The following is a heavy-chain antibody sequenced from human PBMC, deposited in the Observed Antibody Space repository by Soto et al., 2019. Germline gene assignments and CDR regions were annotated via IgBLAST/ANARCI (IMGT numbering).Heavy chain of an antibody. CDR3: AREGPAPYYYYGMDV. J-gene: IGHJ6*02. CDR1: GYSFTTYG. CDR2: ISGYNGNT. Sequence: QVQLVQSRGEVKKPGASVKVSCKTSGYSFTTYGISWVRQAPGQGLEWMGWISGYNGNTNYAQKLKRRLTMTTDTSTSTAYMELRSLTSDDTAVYYCAREGPAPYYYYGMDVWGQGSTVTVSS. V-gene: IGHV1-18*01.